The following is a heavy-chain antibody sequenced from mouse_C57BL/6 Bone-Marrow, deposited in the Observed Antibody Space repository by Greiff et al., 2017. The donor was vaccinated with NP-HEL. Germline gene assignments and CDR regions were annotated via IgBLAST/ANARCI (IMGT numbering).Heavy chain of an antibody. V-gene: IGHV5-4*03. CDR1: GFTFSSYA. CDR3: ARDYPTDD. J-gene: IGHJ2*01. D-gene: IGHD5-5*01. CDR2: ISDGGSYT. Sequence: EVKLMESGGGLVKPGGSLQLSCAASGFTFSSYAMSWVRQTPEKRLEWVATISDGGSYTYYPDNVKGRFTISRDNAKNNLYLQMSHLKSEDTAMYYCARDYPTDDWGQGTTLTVSS.